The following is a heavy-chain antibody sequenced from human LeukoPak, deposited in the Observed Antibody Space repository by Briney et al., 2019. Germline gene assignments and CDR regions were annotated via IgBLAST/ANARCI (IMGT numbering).Heavy chain of an antibody. CDR2: ISSSGSTI. Sequence: GGSLRLSCAASGSTFSDYYMSWIRQAPGKGREGVSYISSSGSTIYYADSVKGRFTIARDNAKNSLYLQMNSLRAEDTAVYYCASGVPAAIGYDAFDIWGQGTMVTVSS. CDR1: GSTFSDYY. D-gene: IGHD2-2*01. V-gene: IGHV3-11*01. CDR3: ASGVPAAIGYDAFDI. J-gene: IGHJ3*02.